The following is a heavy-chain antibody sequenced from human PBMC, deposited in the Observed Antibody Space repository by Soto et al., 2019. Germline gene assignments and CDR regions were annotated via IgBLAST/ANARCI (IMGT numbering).Heavy chain of an antibody. CDR2: IYWNDDR. D-gene: IGHD3-22*01. V-gene: IGHV2-5*01. Sequence: QITLKESGPTLVKPTQTLTLTCTFSGFSLSTSGVGVGWIRQPPGKALEWLALIYWNDDRRYSPSPERRLTITKDTSKNQVVLTMTNMDPVDTATYYCVHTYYYDSSGYYYQYYYGMDVWGQGTTVTVSS. CDR3: VHTYYYDSSGYYYQYYYGMDV. CDR1: GFSLSTSGVG. J-gene: IGHJ6*02.